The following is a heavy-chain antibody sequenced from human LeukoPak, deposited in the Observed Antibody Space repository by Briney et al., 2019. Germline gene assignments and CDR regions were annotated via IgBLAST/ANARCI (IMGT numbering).Heavy chain of an antibody. V-gene: IGHV1-18*01. Sequence: ASVKVSCKASGYTFTSYGVSWVRQAPGQGLEWMGWISAYNGNTNYAQKLQGRVTMTTDTSTSTAYMELRSLRSDDTAVYYCARDTFRGVVAGTTSDYWGQGTLVTVSS. CDR1: GYTFTSYG. CDR3: ARDTFRGVVAGTTSDY. D-gene: IGHD6-19*01. CDR2: ISAYNGNT. J-gene: IGHJ4*02.